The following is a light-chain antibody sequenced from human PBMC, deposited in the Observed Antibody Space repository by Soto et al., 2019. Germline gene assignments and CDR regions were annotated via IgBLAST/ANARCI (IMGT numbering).Light chain of an antibody. CDR2: AAS. V-gene: IGKV1-39*01. Sequence: DIQMTQSPSSLSASVGDRVTIACRASQSIRSYLNWYQQKAGKAPELLIYAASSLHSGVPSRFSGSGSGTDFTLTISSLQPEDFATYYCLQHRHYPLTFGGGTKVEIK. J-gene: IGKJ4*01. CDR3: LQHRHYPLT. CDR1: QSIRSY.